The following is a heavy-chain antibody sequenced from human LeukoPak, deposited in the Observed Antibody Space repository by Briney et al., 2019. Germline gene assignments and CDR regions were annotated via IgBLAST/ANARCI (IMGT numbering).Heavy chain of an antibody. CDR2: IYYSGST. D-gene: IGHD6-19*01. CDR3: ARRPRWLVPSFDY. V-gene: IGHV4-39*01. Sequence: SETLSLTCTVSGGSISSSSYYWGWIRQPPGKGLEWIGSIYYSGSTYYNPSLKSRVTISVDTSKNQFSLKLSSVTAADTAVYYCARRPRWLVPSFDYWGQGTLVTVSS. CDR1: GGSISSSSYY. J-gene: IGHJ4*02.